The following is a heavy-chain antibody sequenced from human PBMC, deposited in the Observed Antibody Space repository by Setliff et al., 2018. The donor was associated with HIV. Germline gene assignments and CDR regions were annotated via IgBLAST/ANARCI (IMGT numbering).Heavy chain of an antibody. Sequence: GGSLRLSCAASGFTFSRSAVHWVRQAPGKGLEWVAVISNDGSNKFYADSVKGRFTISRDNSKNTVYLQMNSLRVDDRAVYYCTSDAKRWGQGTLVTVSS. J-gene: IGHJ4*02. D-gene: IGHD2-2*01. CDR2: ISNDGSNK. CDR1: GFTFSRSA. CDR3: TSDAKR. V-gene: IGHV3-30*07.